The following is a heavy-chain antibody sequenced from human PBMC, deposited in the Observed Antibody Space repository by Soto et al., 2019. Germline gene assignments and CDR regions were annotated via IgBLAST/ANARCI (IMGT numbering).Heavy chain of an antibody. D-gene: IGHD6-13*01. J-gene: IGHJ5*02. CDR2: INAGNGNT. CDR1: GYTFTSYA. V-gene: IGHV1-3*05. CDR3: ARTISSWYDGFGGWFDP. Sequence: QVQLVQSGAEEKKPGASVKVSCKASGYTFTSYAMHWVRQAPGQRLEWMGWINAGNGNTKYSQKFQGRVTITRDTSASTAYMELSSLRSEATAVYYCARTISSWYDGFGGWFDPWGQGTLVTVSS.